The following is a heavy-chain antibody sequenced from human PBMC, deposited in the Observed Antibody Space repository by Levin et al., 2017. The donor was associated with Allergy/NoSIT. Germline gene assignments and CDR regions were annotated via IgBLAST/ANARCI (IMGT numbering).Heavy chain of an antibody. CDR2: IRSKVYGGTA. D-gene: IGHD7-27*01. V-gene: IGHV3-49*04. CDR3: IRAGEPLKTRYYMDV. Sequence: GESLKISCTASGFSFGDYAMSWVRQAPGKGLEWVGFIRSKVYGGTADHAASVKGRLTISRDDSKSIAYLQMSSLKTEDTAVYYCIRAGEPLKTRYYMDVWGKGTTVTVSS. CDR1: GFSFGDYA. J-gene: IGHJ6*03.